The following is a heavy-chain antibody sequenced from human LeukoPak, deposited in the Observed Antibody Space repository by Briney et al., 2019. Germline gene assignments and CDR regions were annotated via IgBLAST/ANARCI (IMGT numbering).Heavy chain of an antibody. CDR3: AAKGNGYTGSYVFAH. J-gene: IGHJ4*02. CDR1: GFPVSVSY. CDR2: LYSSGGT. D-gene: IGHD1-26*01. V-gene: IGHV3-66*01. Sequence: GGSLRLSCVASGFPVSVSYMSWVRQAPGKGLEWVSVLYSSGGTNYADSVKGRFTISRDNSENTLHLQMNSLRAEDTAVYYCAAKGNGYTGSYVFAHWGQGTLVTVSS.